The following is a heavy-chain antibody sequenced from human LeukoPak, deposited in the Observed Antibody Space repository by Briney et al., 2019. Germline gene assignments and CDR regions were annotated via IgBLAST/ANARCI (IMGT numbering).Heavy chain of an antibody. CDR1: GFTFSSYG. Sequence: GGSQRLSCAASGFTFSSYGMSWVRQAPGKGLEWVSAIGGRDGSTYYADSVKGRFTISRDNSKNTLYVQMNSLRAEDTAVYYCAKGHYYGSGSLDYWGRGTLVTVSS. J-gene: IGHJ4*02. CDR2: IGGRDGST. D-gene: IGHD3-10*01. V-gene: IGHV3-23*01. CDR3: AKGHYYGSGSLDY.